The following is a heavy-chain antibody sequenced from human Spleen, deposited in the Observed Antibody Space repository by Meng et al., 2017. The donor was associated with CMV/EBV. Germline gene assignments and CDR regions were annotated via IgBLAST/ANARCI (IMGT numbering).Heavy chain of an antibody. J-gene: IGHJ4*02. Sequence: ESLKISCTVSGYSISSGYYWGWIRQPPGKGLEWIGSIYHSGSTYYNPSLKSRVTISVDTSKNQFSLKLSSVTAADTAVYYCARFPLTYSSGWLEDYWGQGTLVTVSS. D-gene: IGHD6-19*01. CDR3: ARFPLTYSSGWLEDY. CDR1: GYSISSGYY. V-gene: IGHV4-38-2*02. CDR2: IYHSGST.